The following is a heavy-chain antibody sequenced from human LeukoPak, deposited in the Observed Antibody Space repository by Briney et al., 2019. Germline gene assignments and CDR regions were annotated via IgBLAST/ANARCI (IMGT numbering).Heavy chain of an antibody. CDR3: ARDSLGDPTYYFDY. J-gene: IGHJ4*02. D-gene: IGHD3-10*01. Sequence: PGRSLRLSCAASGFTFSSYAMHWVRQAPGKGLEWVAVISYDGSNKNYADSVKGRFTISGDNSKNTLYLQMNSLRAEDTAVYYCARDSLGDPTYYFDYWGQGTLVTVSS. CDR1: GFTFSSYA. CDR2: ISYDGSNK. V-gene: IGHV3-30*04.